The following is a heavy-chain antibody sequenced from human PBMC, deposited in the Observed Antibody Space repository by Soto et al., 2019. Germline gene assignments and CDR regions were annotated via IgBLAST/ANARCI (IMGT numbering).Heavy chain of an antibody. CDR3: ARHPSSGGGGY. J-gene: IGHJ4*02. V-gene: IGHV5-51*01. CDR1: GDIFTNYW. CDR2: IYPGDSDT. D-gene: IGHD6-19*01. Sequence: VEALKPSRKGPGDIFTNYWICRFLQMPVKSLEWMEIIYPGDSDTRYSPSFQGQVTISADKSISTAYLQWSSLKASDAAMYYCARHPSSGGGGYWGQGTLVTVSS.